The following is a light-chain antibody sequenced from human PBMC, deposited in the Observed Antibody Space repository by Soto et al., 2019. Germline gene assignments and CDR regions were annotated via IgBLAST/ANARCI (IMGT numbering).Light chain of an antibody. CDR1: QSVSSSY. V-gene: IGKV3-20*01. J-gene: IGKJ2*01. Sequence: EIAVTQYPGTLSLSPGDRATLSCSASQSVSSSYLAWYQQKPGQAPRLLIYGASSRATGIPDRFSGSGSGTDFTLTTSSLEPVDFAVYYCQRYGSSPYTFGQGTKLEIK. CDR2: GAS. CDR3: QRYGSSPYT.